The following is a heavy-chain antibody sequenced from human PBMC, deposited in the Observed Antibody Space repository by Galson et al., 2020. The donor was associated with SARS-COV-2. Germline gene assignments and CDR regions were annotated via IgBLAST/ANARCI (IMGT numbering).Heavy chain of an antibody. CDR3: ARVSGSGSLKVKKPTWRGNWFDP. Sequence: SETLSLTCTVSGGSISSYYWSWIRQPPGKGLEWIGYIYYSGSTNYNPSLKSRVTISVDTSKNQFSLKLSSVTAADTAVYYCARVSGSGSLKVKKPTWRGNWFDPWGQGTLVTVSS. CDR2: IYYSGST. V-gene: IGHV4-59*13. J-gene: IGHJ5*02. CDR1: GGSISSYY. D-gene: IGHD3-10*01.